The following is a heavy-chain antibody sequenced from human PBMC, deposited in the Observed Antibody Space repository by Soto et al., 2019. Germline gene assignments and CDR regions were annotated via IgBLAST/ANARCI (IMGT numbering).Heavy chain of an antibody. V-gene: IGHV1-18*04. Sequence: QVQLVQSGAEVKKPGASVKVSCKASGYTFNSFGISWVRQAPGQGLEWMGWISGYNGNTNYAQTFQGRVAMTTDTSTSTAYMEVRSLTSGDTAVYYGARAEYSDYDRGYFDYWGQGTLVTVSS. J-gene: IGHJ4*02. CDR2: ISGYNGNT. CDR1: GYTFNSFG. CDR3: ARAEYSDYDRGYFDY. D-gene: IGHD5-12*01.